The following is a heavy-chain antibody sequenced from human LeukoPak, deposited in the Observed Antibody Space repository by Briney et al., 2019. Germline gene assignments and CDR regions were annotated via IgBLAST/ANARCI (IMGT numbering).Heavy chain of an antibody. CDR1: GGTFISYA. J-gene: IGHJ4*02. D-gene: IGHD3-10*01. CDR3: ARSKDYYGSGSYPDH. Sequence: GSSVKVSCKASGGTFISYAISWVRQAPGQGLEWMGRIIPILGIANYAQKFQGRVTITADKSTSTAYMELRSLRSDDTAVYYCARSKDYYGSGSYPDHWGQGTLVTVSS. V-gene: IGHV1-69*04. CDR2: IIPILGIA.